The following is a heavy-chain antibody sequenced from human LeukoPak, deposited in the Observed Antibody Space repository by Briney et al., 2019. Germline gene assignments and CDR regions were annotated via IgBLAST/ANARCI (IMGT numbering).Heavy chain of an antibody. Sequence: GGSLRLSCAASGFTFSSYWMSWVSQAPGKGLERVANIKQDGSEKYYVDSVEGRFTISRDNAKNSLYLQMNSLRAEDTAVYYCARPRGGYDLDYWGQGTLVTVSS. CDR2: IKQDGSEK. CDR1: GFTFSSYW. J-gene: IGHJ4*02. CDR3: ARPRGGYDLDY. D-gene: IGHD5-12*01. V-gene: IGHV3-7*03.